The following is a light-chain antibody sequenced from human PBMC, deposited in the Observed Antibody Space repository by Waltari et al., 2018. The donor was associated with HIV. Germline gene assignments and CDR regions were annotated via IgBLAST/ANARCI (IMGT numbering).Light chain of an antibody. Sequence: SYELTQPPSLPVSPGQTARTTCPGDALSIQHGTWSQHKPGQAPVLVIYKDSERSSGIPERCSGSSSGTTVTLTISGAQAEDEAAYFCQSTDRSGSYIIFGGGTKLTVL. V-gene: IGLV3-25*03. CDR1: ALSIQH. CDR3: QSTDRSGSYII. J-gene: IGLJ2*01. CDR2: KDS.